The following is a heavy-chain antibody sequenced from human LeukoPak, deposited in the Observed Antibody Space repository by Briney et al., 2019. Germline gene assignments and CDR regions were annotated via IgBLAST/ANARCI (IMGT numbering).Heavy chain of an antibody. D-gene: IGHD3-22*01. J-gene: IGHJ5*02. CDR1: GFTFSIYA. CDR3: AKEERMVVVVITTKGFDP. CDR2: ISGSGGST. V-gene: IGHV3-23*01. Sequence: PGGSLRLSCAASGFTFSIYAMSWVRQAPGKGLEWVSAISGSGGSTYYADSVKGRFTISRDNSKNTLYLQMNSLRAEDTAVYYCAKEERMVVVVITTKGFDPWGQGTLVTVSS.